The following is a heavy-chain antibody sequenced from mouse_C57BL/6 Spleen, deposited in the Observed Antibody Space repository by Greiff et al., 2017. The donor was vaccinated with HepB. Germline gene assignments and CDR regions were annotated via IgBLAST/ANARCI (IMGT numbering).Heavy chain of an antibody. V-gene: IGHV1-82*01. Sequence: VKLMESGPELVKPGASVKISCKASGYAFSSSWMNWVKQRPGKGLEWIGRIYPGDGDTNYNGKFKGKATLTADKSSSTAYMQLSSLTSEDSAVYCCADGYDVGFDYWGQGTTLTVSS. D-gene: IGHD2-2*01. CDR2: IYPGDGDT. CDR3: ADGYDVGFDY. J-gene: IGHJ2*01. CDR1: GYAFSSSW.